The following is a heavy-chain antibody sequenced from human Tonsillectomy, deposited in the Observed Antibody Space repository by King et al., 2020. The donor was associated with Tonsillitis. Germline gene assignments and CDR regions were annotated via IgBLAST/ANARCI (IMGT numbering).Heavy chain of an antibody. V-gene: IGHV3-23*04. CDR1: GFTFSSFA. CDR3: AKDLXGATLDALDI. J-gene: IGHJ3*02. Sequence: VQLVESGGGLVQPGGSLRLSCAASGFTFSSFAMTWVRQAPGKGLEWVSGMSGSGGSTYYADSVKGRFTISRDISKNTXYLQMNSLRAEDTAVYYCAKDLXGATLDALDIWGQGXXVTVSS. CDR2: MSGSGGST. D-gene: IGHD1-1*01.